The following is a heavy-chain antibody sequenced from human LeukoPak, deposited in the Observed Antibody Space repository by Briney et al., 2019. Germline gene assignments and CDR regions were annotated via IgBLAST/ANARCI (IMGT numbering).Heavy chain of an antibody. Sequence: SETLSLTCTVSGGSISSYYWSRIRQPPGKGLEWIGYIYYSGSTNYNPSLKSRVTISVDTSKNQFSLKLSSVTAADTAVYYCARQGYSSSWPHLLWGQGTLVTVSS. D-gene: IGHD6-13*01. CDR2: IYYSGST. CDR1: GGSISSYY. V-gene: IGHV4-59*01. CDR3: ARQGYSSSWPHLL. J-gene: IGHJ4*02.